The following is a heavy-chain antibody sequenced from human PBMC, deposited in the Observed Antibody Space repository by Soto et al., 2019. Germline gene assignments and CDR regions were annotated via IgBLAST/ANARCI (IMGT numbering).Heavy chain of an antibody. V-gene: IGHV4-30-2*01. J-gene: IGHJ4*02. CDR2: IYHSGST. CDR1: GGSISSGGYS. D-gene: IGHD4-4*01. CDR3: ARAVVTKYDY. Sequence: QLQLQESGSGLVKPSQTLSLTCAVSGGSISSGGYSWSWIRQPPGKGLEWIGYIYHSGSTYYNPSLKCRITISVDRCKSQCSLKLSSVTAADTAVYYCARAVVTKYDYWGQGTLVTVSS.